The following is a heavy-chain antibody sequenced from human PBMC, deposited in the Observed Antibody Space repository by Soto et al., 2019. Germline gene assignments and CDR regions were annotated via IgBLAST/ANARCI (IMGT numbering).Heavy chain of an antibody. CDR1: GGTFSSYA. D-gene: IGHD5-18*01. Sequence: QVQLVQSGAEVKKPGSSVKVSCKASGGTFSSYAISWVRQAPGQGLEWMGGIIPIFGTANYAQKFQGRVTITADESTGTAYMELSSLRSEDTAVYYCARGGTAMGNYYYYDMDVWGQGTTVTVSS. CDR2: IIPIFGTA. J-gene: IGHJ6*02. CDR3: ARGGTAMGNYYYYDMDV. V-gene: IGHV1-69*12.